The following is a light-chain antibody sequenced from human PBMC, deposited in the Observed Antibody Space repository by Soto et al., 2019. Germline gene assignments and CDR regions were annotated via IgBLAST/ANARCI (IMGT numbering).Light chain of an antibody. CDR3: SAYAGSNNYV. J-gene: IGLJ1*01. Sequence: QSARTQPPSASGSPGQSVTVSCTGTSSDVGRSNAVFWVQQHPGKVPKLMLYEVSKRPSGVPDRFSGSKIGNSAFLTVSGLHAEDEADYNCSAYAGSNNYVFGSGTEDTVL. CDR2: EVS. V-gene: IGLV2-8*01. CDR1: SSDVGRSNA.